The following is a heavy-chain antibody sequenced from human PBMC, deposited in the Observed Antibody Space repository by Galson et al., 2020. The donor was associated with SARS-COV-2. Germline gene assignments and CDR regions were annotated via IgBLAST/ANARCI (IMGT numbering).Heavy chain of an antibody. Sequence: GESLKISCAASGLTFSSYAMSWVRQAPGKGLEWVSAISGSGGTTYYADSVKGRFTISRDNSKNTLYLQMNSLRADDTAVYYCAKDWADTGVLVYYYYYMDVWGKGTTVTISS. CDR1: GLTFSSYA. CDR3: AKDWADTGVLVYYYYYMDV. D-gene: IGHD5-18*01. V-gene: IGHV3-23*01. CDR2: ISGSGGTT. J-gene: IGHJ6*03.